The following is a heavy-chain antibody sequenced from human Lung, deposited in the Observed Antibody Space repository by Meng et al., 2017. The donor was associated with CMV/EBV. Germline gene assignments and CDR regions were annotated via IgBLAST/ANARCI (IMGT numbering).Heavy chain of an antibody. J-gene: IGHJ3*02. CDR1: GGSISSSSYY. CDR3: ARQRPVLDAFDS. CDR2: IYYSGST. V-gene: IGHV4-39*01. Sequence: SXTLSLXCTVSGGSISSSSYYWGWIRQPPGKGLEWIGSIYYSGSTYYNPSLKSRVTISVDTSKNQFSLKLSSVTAADTAVYYCARQRPVLDAFDSWGQGTIVT. D-gene: IGHD3-3*01.